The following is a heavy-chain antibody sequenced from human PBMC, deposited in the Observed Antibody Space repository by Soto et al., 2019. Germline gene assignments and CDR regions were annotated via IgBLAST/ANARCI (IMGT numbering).Heavy chain of an antibody. CDR2: IFSNDEK. Sequence: QVTLKESGPVLVKPTETLTLTCTVSGFSLSNARMGVSWFRQPPGKALEWLAHIFSNDEKSYSTSLKSRLTISKDTSKSQVVLTMTNMDPVDTATYYCARGSPPAEYYYYGMDVWGQGTTVTVSS. V-gene: IGHV2-26*01. CDR3: ARGSPPAEYYYYGMDV. J-gene: IGHJ6*02. CDR1: GFSLSNARMG.